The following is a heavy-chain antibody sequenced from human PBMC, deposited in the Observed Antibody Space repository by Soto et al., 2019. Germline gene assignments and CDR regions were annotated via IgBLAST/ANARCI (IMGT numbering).Heavy chain of an antibody. CDR1: GFTVSSNY. CDR3: ARESGYSSSWYVGYYYYYMDV. D-gene: IGHD6-13*01. CDR2: IYSGGST. V-gene: IGHV3-66*01. J-gene: IGHJ6*03. Sequence: GGSLRLSCAASGFTVSSNYMSWVRQAPGKGLEWVSVIYSGGSTYYADSVKGRFTISRDNSKNTLYLQMNSLRAEDTAVYYCARESGYSSSWYVGYYYYYMDVWGKGTTVTVSS.